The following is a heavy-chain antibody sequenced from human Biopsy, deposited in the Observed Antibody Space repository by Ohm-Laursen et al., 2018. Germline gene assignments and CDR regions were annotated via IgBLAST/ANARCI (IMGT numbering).Heavy chain of an antibody. Sequence: SVKVSCKVIGGTFSASGISWVRLAPGHGVEFVGGIILIFQTTHYAQSFQGRVTIVADKSTSTAYMELSSLRSDDTAIYYCATVRGLVWFGELIAWGQGTLVTVSS. CDR1: GGTFSASG. CDR2: IILIFQTT. J-gene: IGHJ5*02. V-gene: IGHV1-69*06. CDR3: ATVRGLVWFGELIA. D-gene: IGHD3-10*01.